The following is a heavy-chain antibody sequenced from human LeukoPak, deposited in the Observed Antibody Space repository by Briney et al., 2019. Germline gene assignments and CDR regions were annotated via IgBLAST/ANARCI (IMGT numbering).Heavy chain of an antibody. J-gene: IGHJ5*02. V-gene: IGHV3-23*03. CDR2: IYSGGST. D-gene: IGHD3-3*01. CDR3: AKGRPYYDFWSGYYSNWFDP. Sequence: PGGSLRLSCAASGFTFGSYAMSWVRQAPGKGLECVSVIYSGGSTYYADSVKGRFTISRDNSKNTLYLQMNSLRAEDTAVYYCAKGRPYYDFWSGYYSNWFDPWGQGTLVTVSS. CDR1: GFTFGSYA.